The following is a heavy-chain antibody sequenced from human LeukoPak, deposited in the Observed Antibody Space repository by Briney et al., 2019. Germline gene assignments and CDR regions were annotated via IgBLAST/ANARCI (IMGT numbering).Heavy chain of an antibody. V-gene: IGHV1-2*02. Sequence: ASVTVSFNASGYGFTGYYIHRRRQPPGQGLERMGWINPNSGGTNSAQKFQGRVTMTRDTAIITAYIELSRLRSDDTAVYYCARDRERGYSSGWYRDWGQGTLVTVSS. D-gene: IGHD6-19*01. CDR1: GYGFTGYY. CDR3: ARDRERGYSSGWYRD. J-gene: IGHJ4*02. CDR2: INPNSGGT.